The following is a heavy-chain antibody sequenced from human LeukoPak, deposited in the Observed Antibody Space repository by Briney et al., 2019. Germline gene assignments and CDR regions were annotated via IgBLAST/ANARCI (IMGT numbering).Heavy chain of an antibody. CDR3: ARDEGVSFDY. CDR2: ISSSSNYI. J-gene: IGHJ4*02. Sequence: GGSLRLSCVTSGFTFSAYNMNWVRQAPGKGLEWVSCISSSSNYIYYADSVKGRFTISRDNAKNSLYLQMNSLRAEDTAVYYCARDEGVSFDYWGQGTLVTVSS. CDR1: GFTFSAYN. V-gene: IGHV3-21*01.